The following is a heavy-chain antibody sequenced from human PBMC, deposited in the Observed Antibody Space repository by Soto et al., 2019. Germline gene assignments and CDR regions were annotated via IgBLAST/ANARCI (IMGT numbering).Heavy chain of an antibody. D-gene: IGHD2-2*01. CDR2: IYYSGST. Sequence: SETLSLTCTVSGGSISSSSYYWGWIRQPPGKGLEWIGSIYYSGSTYYNPSLKSRVTISVDTSKNQFSLKLSSVTAADTAVYYCARHLPAAMDGWYYGMDVWGQGTTVTVSS. CDR3: ARHLPAAMDGWYYGMDV. V-gene: IGHV4-39*01. J-gene: IGHJ6*02. CDR1: GGSISSSSYY.